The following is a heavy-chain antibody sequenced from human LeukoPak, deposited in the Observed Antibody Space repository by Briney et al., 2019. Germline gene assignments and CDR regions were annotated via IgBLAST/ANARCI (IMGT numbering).Heavy chain of an antibody. CDR3: ATYLGGRNAFDI. J-gene: IGHJ3*02. V-gene: IGHV3-33*01. CDR2: IWYDGSKT. Sequence: PGGSLRLSCVASGFTFSGYGMHWVRQAPGKGLEWVAVIWYDGSKTYYADSVKGRFTISRDNSKDTLYLQMSSLRVEDTAAYYCATYLGGRNAFDIWGQGTMVTVSS. CDR1: GFTFSGYG. D-gene: IGHD3-16*01.